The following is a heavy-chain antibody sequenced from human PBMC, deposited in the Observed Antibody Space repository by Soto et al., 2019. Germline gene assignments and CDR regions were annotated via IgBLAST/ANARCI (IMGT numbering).Heavy chain of an antibody. V-gene: IGHV1-18*04. CDR1: GYTFTSYG. D-gene: IGHD3-9*01. CDR2: ISAYNGNT. J-gene: IGHJ4*02. Sequence: ASVKVSCKASGYTFTSYGISWVRQAPGQGXEWMGWISAYNGNTNYAQKLQGRVTMTTDTSTSTAYMELRSLRSDDTAVYYCARVPPLNYDILTGYNTFDYWGQGTLVTVSS. CDR3: ARVPPLNYDILTGYNTFDY.